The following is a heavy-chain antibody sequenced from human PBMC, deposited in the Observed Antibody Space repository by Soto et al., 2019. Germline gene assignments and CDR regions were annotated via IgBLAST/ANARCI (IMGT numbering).Heavy chain of an antibody. CDR3: ARAFGSTMPSLY. D-gene: IGHD2-2*01. V-gene: IGHV4-59*01. CDR2: IYYTGST. CDR1: GGSISSYY. Sequence: SETLSLTCTVSGGSISSYYWNWSRQSPGKGLEWIGYIYYTGSTNYNPSLKSRVTISVDTSNNQFSLRLSSVTAADTAVYYCARAFGSTMPSLYWGQGTLVTVSS. J-gene: IGHJ4*02.